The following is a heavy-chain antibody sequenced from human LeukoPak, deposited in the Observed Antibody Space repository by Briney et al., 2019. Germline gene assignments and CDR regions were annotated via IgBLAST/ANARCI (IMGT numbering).Heavy chain of an antibody. CDR3: AKKDLPTGSYTPFDH. J-gene: IGHJ4*02. D-gene: IGHD1-26*01. CDR1: GFTFSSYG. V-gene: IGHV3-30*02. Sequence: PGGSLRLSCAASGFTFSSYGMHWVRQAPGKGLEWVAFIRYDGSNKYYADSVKGRFIISRDNSKNTMFLQMSDLRAGDTGVYYCAKKDLPTGSYTPFDHWGRGTLVTVSS. CDR2: IRYDGSNK.